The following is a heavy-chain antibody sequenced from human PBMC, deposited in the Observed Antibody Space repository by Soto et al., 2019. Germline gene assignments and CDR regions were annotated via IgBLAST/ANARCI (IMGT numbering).Heavy chain of an antibody. Sequence: EVQLVESGGDLVQPGGSLRLSCAASGFTFSSYWMHWFRQAPGKGLEWVANINQAGNKKYYVDSVNGRFTISRDNAKNSLYLQMNSMRAEDTAVYYCARNILGPFDYWGQGTLVTVSS. CDR1: GFTFSSYW. CDR3: ARNILGPFDY. J-gene: IGHJ4*02. V-gene: IGHV3-7*05. D-gene: IGHD2-21*01. CDR2: INQAGNKK.